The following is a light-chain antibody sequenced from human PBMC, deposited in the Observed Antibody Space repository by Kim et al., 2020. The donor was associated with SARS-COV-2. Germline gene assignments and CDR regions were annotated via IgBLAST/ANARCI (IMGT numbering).Light chain of an antibody. CDR2: STN. J-gene: IGLJ2*01. Sequence: QAVVTQEPSLTVSPGGTITLTCASSTEAVTSGYSPNWFQQKPGQAPRALIYSTNNRHSWTPSRFSGSLLGGKAALTLSDVQPEDEAEYYCLLHYEDPLHWIFGGGTQLTVL. V-gene: IGLV7-43*01. CDR3: LLHYEDPLHWI. CDR1: TEAVTSGYS.